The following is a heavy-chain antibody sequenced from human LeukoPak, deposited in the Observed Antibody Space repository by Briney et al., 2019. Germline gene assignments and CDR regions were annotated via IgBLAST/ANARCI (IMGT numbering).Heavy chain of an antibody. J-gene: IGHJ4*02. D-gene: IGHD2-15*01. Sequence: NPSETLSLTCAVYGGSFSGYYWSWIRQAPGKGLEWIGEINHSGSTNYNPSLKNRLTISVDTSKNQFSLKLTSVTAADTAVYYCVRPLHCSGGSCHDYWGQGTLVTVSS. CDR1: GGSFSGYY. CDR2: INHSGST. V-gene: IGHV4-34*01. CDR3: VRPLHCSGGSCHDY.